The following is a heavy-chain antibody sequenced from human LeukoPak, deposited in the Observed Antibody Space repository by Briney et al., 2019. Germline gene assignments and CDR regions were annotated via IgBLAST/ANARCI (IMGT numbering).Heavy chain of an antibody. CDR3: AKETGYYGSGSYYHDY. D-gene: IGHD3-10*01. V-gene: IGHV3-23*01. CDR2: ISGGST. Sequence: GGSLRLSCAASGFTFSSYAMSWVRQAPGKGLEWVSAISGGSTYYADSVKGRFTISRDNSKNTLYLQMNSLRAEDTAVYYCAKETGYYGSGSYYHDYWGQGTLVTVSS. CDR1: GFTFSSYA. J-gene: IGHJ4*02.